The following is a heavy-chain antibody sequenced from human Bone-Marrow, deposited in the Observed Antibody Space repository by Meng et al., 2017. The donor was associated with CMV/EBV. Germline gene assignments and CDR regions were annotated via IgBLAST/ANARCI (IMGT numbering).Heavy chain of an antibody. CDR1: GGSISSYY. D-gene: IGHD2-21*01. CDR2: IYYSGST. CDR3: ARDAYCGGVCSYYGMDV. J-gene: IGHJ6*02. V-gene: IGHV4-59*01. Sequence: SETLSLTCTVSGGSISSYYWSWIRQPPGKGLEWIGYIYYSGSTNYNPSLKSRVTISLDTSKNQFSLKLSSVTAADTAVYYCARDAYCGGVCSYYGMDVWGQGTTVTVSS.